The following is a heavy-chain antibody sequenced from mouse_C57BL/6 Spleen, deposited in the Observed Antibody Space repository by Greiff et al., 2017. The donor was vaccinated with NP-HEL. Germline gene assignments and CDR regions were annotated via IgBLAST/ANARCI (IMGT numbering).Heavy chain of an antibody. CDR1: GYTFTSYW. D-gene: IGHD2-2*01. J-gene: IGHJ4*01. CDR3: ARSVWLRRYYYAMDY. Sequence: QVQLQQPGTELVKPGASVKLSCKASGYTFTSYWMHWVKQRPGQGLEWIGNINPSNGGTNYNEKFKSKATLTVDKSSSTAYMQLSSLTSEDSAVYYCARSVWLRRYYYAMDYWGQGTSVTVSS. V-gene: IGHV1-53*01. CDR2: INPSNGGT.